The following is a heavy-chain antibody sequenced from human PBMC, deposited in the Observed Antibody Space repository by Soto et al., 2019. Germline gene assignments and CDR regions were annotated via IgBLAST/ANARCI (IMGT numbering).Heavy chain of an antibody. Sequence: EVQLVESGGGWVQPGGSLRLSCAGSGFTFSTYSMDWVRQAPGKGLEWSSYISGSGGTIYYADSVKGRFTVSRDNAKNSLYLQMSSLRDEDTAVYYCVRDAGSLGYWGQGTLVTVSS. CDR1: GFTFSTYS. CDR2: ISGSGGTI. J-gene: IGHJ4*02. V-gene: IGHV3-48*02. CDR3: VRDAGSLGY.